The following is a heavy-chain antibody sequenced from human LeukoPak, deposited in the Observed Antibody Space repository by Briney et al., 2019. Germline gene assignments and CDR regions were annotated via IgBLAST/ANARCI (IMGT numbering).Heavy chain of an antibody. CDR1: GFTFSSYS. CDR3: AREKGQQLVSLIDY. CDR2: ISSSSSYI. V-gene: IGHV3-21*01. Sequence: PGGSLRLSCAASGFTFSSYSMNWVRQAPGKGLEWVSSISSSSSYIYYADSVKGRFTISRDNAKNSLYLQMNSLRAEDTAVYYCAREKGQQLVSLIDYWGQGTLVTVSS. J-gene: IGHJ4*02. D-gene: IGHD6-13*01.